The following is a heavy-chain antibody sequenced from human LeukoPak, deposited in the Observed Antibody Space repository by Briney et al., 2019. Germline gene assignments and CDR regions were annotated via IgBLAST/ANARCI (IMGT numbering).Heavy chain of an antibody. CDR3: AKDGGVDYGSGSYLYWYFDL. J-gene: IGHJ2*01. Sequence: PGGSLRLSCAASGFTFSSYAMSWVRQAPGKGLEWVSAISGSGGSTYYADSVKGRVTVSRDNSKNTLYLQVNSLRAEDTDVYYCAKDGGVDYGSGSYLYWYFDLWGRGTLVTVSS. CDR2: ISGSGGST. V-gene: IGHV3-23*01. CDR1: GFTFSSYA. D-gene: IGHD3-10*01.